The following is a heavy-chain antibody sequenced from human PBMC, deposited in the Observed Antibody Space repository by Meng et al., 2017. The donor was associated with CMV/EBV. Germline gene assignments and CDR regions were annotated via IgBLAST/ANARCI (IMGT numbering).Heavy chain of an antibody. CDR3: ARDYGDLRQDY. Sequence: QMQESDPGPVKPSDTLSLTCTVSGGSISSSSYYWGWIRQPPGKGLEWIGSIYYSGSTYYNPSLKSRVTISVDTSKNQFSLKLSSVTAADTAVYYCARDYGDLRQDYWGQGTLVTVSS. D-gene: IGHD4-17*01. V-gene: IGHV4-39*07. CDR2: IYYSGST. CDR1: GGSISSSSYY. J-gene: IGHJ4*02.